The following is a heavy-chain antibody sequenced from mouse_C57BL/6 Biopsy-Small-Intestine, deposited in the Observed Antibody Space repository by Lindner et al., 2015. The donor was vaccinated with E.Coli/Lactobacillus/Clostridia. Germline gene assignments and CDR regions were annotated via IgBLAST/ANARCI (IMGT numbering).Heavy chain of an antibody. J-gene: IGHJ4*01. D-gene: IGHD2-4*01. CDR3: ARCGDRDYGDAMDY. CDR1: GYTFTSYG. V-gene: IGHV1-81*01. CDR2: IYPRSGNT. Sequence: VQLQESGAELARPGASVKLSCKASGYTFTSYGISWVKQRTGQGLEWIGEIYPRSGNTYYNEKFKGKATLTADKSSSTAYMELRSLTSEDSAVYFCARCGDRDYGDAMDYWGQGTSVTVSS.